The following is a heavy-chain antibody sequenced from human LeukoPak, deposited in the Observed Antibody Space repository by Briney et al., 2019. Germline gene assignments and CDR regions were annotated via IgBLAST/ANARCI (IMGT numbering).Heavy chain of an antibody. CDR2: LYSSMST. Sequence: SETLSLTCTVSGGSITSYHWTWIRQPPGQGLEWIGYLYSSMSTQYNPSLKSRVTISVDTSKHQLSLKLTSVPAADTCVYYCARRHPDSSGWNVDAFDIWGQGTMVTVSS. CDR1: GGSITSYH. D-gene: IGHD3-22*01. J-gene: IGHJ3*02. CDR3: ARRHPDSSGWNVDAFDI. V-gene: IGHV4-59*08.